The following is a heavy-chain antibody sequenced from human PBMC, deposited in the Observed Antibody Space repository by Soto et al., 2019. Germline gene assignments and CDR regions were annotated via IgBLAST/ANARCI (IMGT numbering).Heavy chain of an antibody. CDR1: GYTSTSYG. CDR3: ARDFGYCSGGSCFGDAFDI. V-gene: IGHV1-18*04. CDR2: ISAYNGNT. D-gene: IGHD2-15*01. Sequence: ASVKVSCKASGYTSTSYGISWVRQAPGQGLEWMGWISAYNGNTNYAQKLQGRVTMTTDTSTSTAYMELRSLRSDDTAVYYCARDFGYCSGGSCFGDAFDIWGQGTMVTVSS. J-gene: IGHJ3*02.